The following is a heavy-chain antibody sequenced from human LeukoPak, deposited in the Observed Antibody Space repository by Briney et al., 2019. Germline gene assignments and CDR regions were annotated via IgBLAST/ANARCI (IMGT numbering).Heavy chain of an antibody. J-gene: IGHJ6*03. Sequence: GGPLRLSCAVSGFAFSNYNMNWVRQAPGKGLEWVASISSSSGHIHYADSVKGRFTISRDNAKNSLYLQMNSLRAEDTAVYYCARESGSRSYYYYMDVWGKGTTVTVSS. CDR2: ISSSSGHI. CDR1: GFAFSNYN. CDR3: ARESGSRSYYYYMDV. D-gene: IGHD2-2*01. V-gene: IGHV3-21*01.